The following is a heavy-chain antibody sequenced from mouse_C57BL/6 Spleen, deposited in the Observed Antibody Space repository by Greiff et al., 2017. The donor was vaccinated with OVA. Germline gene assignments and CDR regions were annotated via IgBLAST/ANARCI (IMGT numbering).Heavy chain of an antibody. CDR1: GFTFSSYG. Sequence: DVKLVESGGDLVKPGGSLKLSCAASGFTFSSYGMSWVRQTPDKRLEWVATISSGGSYTYYPDSVKGRFTISRDNAKNTLYQQISSLKAEDTAMYYCARHLYYDDWGQGTTLTVSS. CDR3: ARHLYYDD. V-gene: IGHV5-6*02. J-gene: IGHJ2*01. CDR2: ISSGGSYT.